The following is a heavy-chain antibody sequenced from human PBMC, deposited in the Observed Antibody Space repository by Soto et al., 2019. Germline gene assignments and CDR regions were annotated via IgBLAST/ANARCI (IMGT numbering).Heavy chain of an antibody. Sequence: ASVKVSCKASGYTFTSYAMHWVRQAPGQRLEWMGWINAGNGNTKYSQKFQGRGTITRDTSASTAYMELSSLRSEDTAVYYCAMGTIFGGGYYYYGMDVWGQGTTVTVSS. CDR3: AMGTIFGGGYYYYGMDV. CDR1: GYTFTSYA. D-gene: IGHD3-3*01. V-gene: IGHV1-3*01. J-gene: IGHJ6*02. CDR2: INAGNGNT.